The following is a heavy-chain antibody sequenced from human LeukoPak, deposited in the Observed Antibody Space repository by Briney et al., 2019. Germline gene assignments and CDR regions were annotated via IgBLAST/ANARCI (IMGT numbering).Heavy chain of an antibody. CDR1: GGSISSYY. V-gene: IGHV4-59*01. D-gene: IGHD3-9*01. CDR2: IYYSGST. CDR3: ARAAYYDILTGYYNAPYYFDY. J-gene: IGHJ4*02. Sequence: SETLSLTCTVSGGSISSYYWSWIRQPPGKGLEWIGYIYYSGSTNYNPSLKSRVTISVDTSKNQFSLKLSSVTAADTAVYYCARAAYYDILTGYYNAPYYFDYWGQGTLVTVSS.